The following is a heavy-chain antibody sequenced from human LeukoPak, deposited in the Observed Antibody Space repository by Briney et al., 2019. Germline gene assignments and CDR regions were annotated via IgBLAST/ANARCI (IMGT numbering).Heavy chain of an antibody. D-gene: IGHD2-15*01. Sequence: PSETLSLTCTVSGGSISSHYWSWIRQPPGKGLEWIGYIYYSGSTNYNPSLKSRVTISVDTSKNQFSLKLSSVTAADTAVYYCARGALPYCSGGSCYSIPVDDPWGQGTLVTVPS. V-gene: IGHV4-59*11. CDR3: ARGALPYCSGGSCYSIPVDDP. CDR2: IYYSGST. CDR1: GGSISSHY. J-gene: IGHJ5*02.